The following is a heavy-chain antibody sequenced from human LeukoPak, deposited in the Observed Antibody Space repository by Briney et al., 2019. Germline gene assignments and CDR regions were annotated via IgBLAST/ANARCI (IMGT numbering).Heavy chain of an antibody. V-gene: IGHV4-39*07. CDR1: GGSISSSSYY. CDR3: ARVCVLRYFDWLDY. J-gene: IGHJ4*02. CDR2: IYYSGST. Sequence: SETLSLTCTVSGGSISSSSYYWGWIRQPPGKGLEWIGSIYYSGSTYYNPSLKSRVTISVDKSKNQFSLKLSSVTAADTAVYYCARVCVLRYFDWLDYWGQGTLVTVSS. D-gene: IGHD3-9*01.